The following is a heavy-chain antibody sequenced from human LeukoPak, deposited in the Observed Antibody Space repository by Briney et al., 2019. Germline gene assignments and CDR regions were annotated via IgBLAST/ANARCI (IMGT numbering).Heavy chain of an antibody. CDR2: IYHSGST. D-gene: IGHD2-2*01. CDR3: ARREIVVVPAAGLTSWFDP. CDR1: GGSISSSNW. Sequence: SETLSLTCAVSGGSISSSNWWSWVRLPPGKGLEWIREIYHSGSTNYNPSLKSRVTISVGKSKNQFSLKLSSVTAADTAVYYCARREIVVVPAAGLTSWFDPWGQGTLVTVSS. V-gene: IGHV4-4*02. J-gene: IGHJ5*02.